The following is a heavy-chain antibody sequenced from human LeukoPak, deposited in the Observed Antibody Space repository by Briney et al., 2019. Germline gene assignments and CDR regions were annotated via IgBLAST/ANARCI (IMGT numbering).Heavy chain of an antibody. CDR1: GGSISSYY. J-gene: IGHJ6*03. V-gene: IGHV4-4*07. CDR3: AREQQPVLGHYYMDV. Sequence: SETLSLTCTVSGGSISSYYWSWIRQPAGKGLEWIGRMYTSGSTNYNPSLKSRVTMSGGRSKNQFSLKLSSVTAADTAVYYCAREQQPVLGHYYMDVWGKGTTVTVSS. CDR2: MYTSGST. D-gene: IGHD6-13*01.